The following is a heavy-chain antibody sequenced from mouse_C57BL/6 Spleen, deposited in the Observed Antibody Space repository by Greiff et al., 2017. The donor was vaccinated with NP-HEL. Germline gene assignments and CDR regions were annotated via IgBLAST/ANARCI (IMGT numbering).Heavy chain of an antibody. D-gene: IGHD1-1*01. CDR2: INPNYGTT. CDR1: GYSFTDYN. CDR3: ARSGVITTVVATDYYAMDY. V-gene: IGHV1-39*01. J-gene: IGHJ4*01. Sequence: VQLKQSGPELVKPGASVKISCKASGYSFTDYNMNWVKQSNGKSLEWIGVINPNYGTTSYNQKFKGKATLTVDQSSSTAYMQLNSLTSEDSAVYYCARSGVITTVVATDYYAMDYWGQGTSVTVSS.